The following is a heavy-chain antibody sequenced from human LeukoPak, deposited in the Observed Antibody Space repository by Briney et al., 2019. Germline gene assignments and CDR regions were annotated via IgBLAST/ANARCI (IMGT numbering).Heavy chain of an antibody. J-gene: IGHJ4*02. CDR1: GYIFTGYW. V-gene: IGHV1-2*02. D-gene: IGHD1-1*01. CDR3: AREMRPATTTLVAY. CDR2: INPNSGNT. Sequence: ASVQVSCKASGYIFTGYWIHWVRQAPGQGLEWMGFINPNSGNTNYAQKFQGGVTMTRDTSISTAYMEMSSLTSDDTAVYYCAREMRPATTTLVAYWGQGTLVTVSS.